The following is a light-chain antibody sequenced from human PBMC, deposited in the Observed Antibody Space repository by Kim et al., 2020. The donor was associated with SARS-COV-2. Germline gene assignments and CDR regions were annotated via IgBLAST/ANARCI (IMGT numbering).Light chain of an antibody. CDR1: SSDVGAYNY. J-gene: IGLJ2*01. Sequence: GQSVAISCTGTSSDVGAYNYVSWYQQHPGKAPKLMIYELDKRPSGVPDRFSGSKSGNTASLTVSGLQAEDEADYYCSSYAGSNNVVFGGGTQLTVL. CDR2: ELD. V-gene: IGLV2-8*01. CDR3: SSYAGSNNVV.